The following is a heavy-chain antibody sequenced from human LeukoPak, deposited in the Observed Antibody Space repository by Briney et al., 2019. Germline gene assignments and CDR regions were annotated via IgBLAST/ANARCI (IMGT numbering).Heavy chain of an antibody. CDR2: ISGSGGST. D-gene: IGHD1-1*01. Sequence: GRSLRLSCAVSGITFSSYAMSWVRQAPGKGLEWVSAISGSGGSTYYADSVKGRFTISRDNSKNTLYLQMNNLRAEDTAVYYCVKMEGGRDYWGQGALVTVSS. CDR3: VKMEGGRDY. J-gene: IGHJ4*02. CDR1: GITFSSYA. V-gene: IGHV3-23*01.